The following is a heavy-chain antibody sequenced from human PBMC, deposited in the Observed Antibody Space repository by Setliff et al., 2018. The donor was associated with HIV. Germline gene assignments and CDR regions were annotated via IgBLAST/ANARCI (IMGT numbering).Heavy chain of an antibody. Sequence: SVKVSCKASGGTFSSYAISWVRQAPGQGLEWMGGIIPIFGTANYAQKFQGRVTITADESTSTAYMELSSLRSEDTAVYYCAKSRSSGYYCDYWGQGTLVTVSS. CDR3: AKSRSSGYYCDY. D-gene: IGHD3-22*01. V-gene: IGHV1-69*13. CDR1: GGTFSSYA. J-gene: IGHJ4*02. CDR2: IIPIFGTA.